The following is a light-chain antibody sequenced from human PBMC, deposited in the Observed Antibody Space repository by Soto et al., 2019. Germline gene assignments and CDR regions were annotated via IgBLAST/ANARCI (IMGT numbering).Light chain of an antibody. CDR2: AAS. V-gene: IGKV1-39*01. CDR1: QTVSTY. CDR3: QQSYSTPGT. Sequence: DIQMTQSPSSLSASVGDRVTITCRASQTVSTYLNWYQQKPGKAPKLLIYAASSLQSGVPSRFSGSGSGTDFTLTIRSLQPEDFATYYCQQSYSTPGTFGQGTRLDMK. J-gene: IGKJ5*01.